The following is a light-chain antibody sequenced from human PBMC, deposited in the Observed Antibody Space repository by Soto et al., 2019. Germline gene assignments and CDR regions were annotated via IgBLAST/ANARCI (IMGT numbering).Light chain of an antibody. CDR3: QQYNNWPPWT. V-gene: IGKV3-15*01. CDR1: QHISNN. Sequence: ATLSVNTGERATLFCWASQHISNNFAWYQQRPGQAPRLLIYDTSTRATGISARFSGSGSGAEFTLTISSLQSEDFAVYYCQQYNNWPPWTFGQGTMV. J-gene: IGKJ1*01. CDR2: DTS.